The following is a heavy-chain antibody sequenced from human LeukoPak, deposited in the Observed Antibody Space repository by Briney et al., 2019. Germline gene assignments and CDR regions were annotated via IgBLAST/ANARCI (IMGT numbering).Heavy chain of an antibody. CDR2: IKQDGSDK. CDR3: ARLTGTTGFDY. D-gene: IGHD1-1*01. J-gene: IGHJ4*02. Sequence: PGGSLRLSCAASGFPFSSYWMSWVRQAPGKGLEWVANIKQDGSDKYSVDSAKGRFTISRDNAKNSLYLQLNSLRADDTAVYYCARLTGTTGFDYWGQGTLVTVSS. V-gene: IGHV3-7*01. CDR1: GFPFSSYW.